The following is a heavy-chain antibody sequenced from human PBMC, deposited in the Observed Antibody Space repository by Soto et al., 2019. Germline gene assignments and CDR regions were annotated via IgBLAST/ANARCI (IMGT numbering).Heavy chain of an antibody. J-gene: IGHJ4*02. CDR1: GYTFTSYG. CDR2: ISAYNGNT. CDR3: ARSDNWYSPEEAYYFDY. D-gene: IGHD1-20*01. V-gene: IGHV1-18*01. Sequence: ASVKVSCKASGYTFTSYGISWVRQAPGQGLEWMGWISAYNGNTNYAQKLQGRVTMTTDTSTSTAYMELRSLRSDDTAVYYCARSDNWYSPEEAYYFDYWGQGTLVTVSS.